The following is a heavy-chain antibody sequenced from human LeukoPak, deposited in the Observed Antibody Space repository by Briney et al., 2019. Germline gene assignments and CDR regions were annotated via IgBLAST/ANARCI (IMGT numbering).Heavy chain of an antibody. Sequence: ASVKVSCKASGYTFTTYTISWVRQAPGQGLEWMGWISVYNGNTNTALKFQGRVTMTADRSTSTAYMELRSLTSDDTAVYYCARWDRVAIAATHDDYLGHGTLVTGSS. V-gene: IGHV1-18*04. CDR2: ISVYNGNT. CDR3: ARWDRVAIAATHDDY. J-gene: IGHJ4*01. D-gene: IGHD5-12*01. CDR1: GYTFTTYT.